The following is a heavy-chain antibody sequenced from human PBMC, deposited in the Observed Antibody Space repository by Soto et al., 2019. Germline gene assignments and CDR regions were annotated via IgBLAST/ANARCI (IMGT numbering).Heavy chain of an antibody. CDR1: GFTFSSYG. Sequence: QVQLVESGGGVVQPGRSLRLSCAASGFTFSSYGMHWVRQAPGKGLEWVAVISYDGSNKYYADSVKGRFTISRDNSKNTLYLQMNSLRAEDTAVYYCAKSTGPWYYYDSSGYYLDYWGQGTLVTVSS. D-gene: IGHD3-22*01. CDR3: AKSTGPWYYYDSSGYYLDY. J-gene: IGHJ4*02. CDR2: ISYDGSNK. V-gene: IGHV3-30*18.